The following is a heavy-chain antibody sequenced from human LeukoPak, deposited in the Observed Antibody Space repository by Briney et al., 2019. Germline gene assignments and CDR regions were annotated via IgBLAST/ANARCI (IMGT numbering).Heavy chain of an antibody. CDR1: GFTFSDYY. V-gene: IGHV3-11*04. CDR3: ARGENSGWEIDY. Sequence: GGSLRLSCAASGFTFSDYYMSWIRQAPGKGLEWVSYISTSGSTIYYADSLKGRFTISRDNAKNSLYLQMNSLRADDTAVYFCARGENSGWEIDYWGQGTLVTVSS. D-gene: IGHD6-19*01. J-gene: IGHJ4*02. CDR2: ISTSGSTI.